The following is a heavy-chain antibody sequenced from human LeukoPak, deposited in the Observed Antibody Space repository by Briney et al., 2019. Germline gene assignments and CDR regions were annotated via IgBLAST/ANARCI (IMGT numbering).Heavy chain of an antibody. V-gene: IGHV1-18*04. CDR3: ARDGQWLVPDY. J-gene: IGHJ4*02. CDR1: GCTFTSYG. CDR2: ISAYNGNT. Sequence: ASVKVSCKASGCTFTSYGISWVRQAPGQGLEWMGWISAYNGNTNYAQKLQGRVTMTADTSTSTACMELRSLRSDDTAVYYCARDGQWLVPDYWGQGTLVTVSS. D-gene: IGHD6-19*01.